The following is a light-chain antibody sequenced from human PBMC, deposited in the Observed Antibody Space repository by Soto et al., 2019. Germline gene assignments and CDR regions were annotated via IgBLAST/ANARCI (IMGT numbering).Light chain of an antibody. CDR1: SSDVGGSNF. Sequence: QSVLTQPASVSDSPGQSITISCTGTSSDVGGSNFVSWYQQHPGKPPKLIIYDVANRPSGVSNRSSGSKSGSTASLIISRLQTEDEADYYCNSQRSSGTRVFGTGTKVTVL. V-gene: IGLV2-14*03. CDR3: NSQRSSGTRV. CDR2: DVA. J-gene: IGLJ1*01.